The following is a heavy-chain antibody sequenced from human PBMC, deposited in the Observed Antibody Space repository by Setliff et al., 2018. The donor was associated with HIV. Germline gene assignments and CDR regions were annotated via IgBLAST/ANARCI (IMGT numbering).Heavy chain of an antibody. V-gene: IGHV1-3*01. Sequence: GASVKVSCKASGYTFTSYAMHWVRQAPGQRLEWMGWINAGNGNTKYSQKFQGRVTITADESTSTAYMELSSLRSEDTAVYYCARGLTGGNSISDFDYWGQGTLVTVSS. D-gene: IGHD2-21*02. J-gene: IGHJ4*02. CDR1: GYTFTSYA. CDR3: ARGLTGGNSISDFDY. CDR2: INAGNGNT.